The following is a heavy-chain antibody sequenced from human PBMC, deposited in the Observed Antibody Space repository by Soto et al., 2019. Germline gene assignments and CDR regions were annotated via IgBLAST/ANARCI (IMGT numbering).Heavy chain of an antibody. CDR3: ARSLHSSSSFFDY. CDR1: GYTFTSYY. CDR2: INPSCGST. J-gene: IGHJ4*02. D-gene: IGHD6-6*01. Sequence: ASVKFSWKASGYTFTSYYMHWVRQAPGQGLECMGIINPSCGSTSYAQEFQGRVTMTRDTXXSXXXMXLXXLRXEXTAVYYCARSLHSSSSFFDYWGQGTLVTVSS. V-gene: IGHV1-46*01.